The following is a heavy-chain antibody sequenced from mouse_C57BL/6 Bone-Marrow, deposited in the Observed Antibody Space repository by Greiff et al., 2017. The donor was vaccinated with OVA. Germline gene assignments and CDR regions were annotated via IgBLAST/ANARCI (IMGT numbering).Heavy chain of an antibody. J-gene: IGHJ1*03. CDR3: TTDDYDGYFDV. D-gene: IGHD2-4*01. Sequence: VQLQQSGAELVRPGASVKLSCTASGFNIKDDYMHWVKQRPEQGLEWIGWIDPENGDTEYASKFQGKATITADTSSITAYLQLSSLTSEDTAVYYCTTDDYDGYFDVWGTGTTVTVSS. V-gene: IGHV14-4*01. CDR1: GFNIKDDY. CDR2: IDPENGDT.